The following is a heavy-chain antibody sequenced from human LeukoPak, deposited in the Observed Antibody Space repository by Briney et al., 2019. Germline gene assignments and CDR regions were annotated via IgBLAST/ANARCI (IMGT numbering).Heavy chain of an antibody. CDR3: ASAKQIDAFDI. J-gene: IGHJ3*02. CDR2: IYYSGYT. CDR1: GGSISSYY. V-gene: IGHV4-59*01. Sequence: SETLSLTCTVSGGSISSYYWSWIRQPPGKGLEWIGCIYYSGYTNYKSSLKSRVTISVDTSKNQFSLKLSSVTAADTAVYYCASAKQIDAFDIWGQGTMVTVSS.